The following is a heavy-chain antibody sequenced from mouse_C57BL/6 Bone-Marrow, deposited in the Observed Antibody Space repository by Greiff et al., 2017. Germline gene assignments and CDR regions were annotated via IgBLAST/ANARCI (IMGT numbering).Heavy chain of an antibody. V-gene: IGHV14-4*01. CDR2: IDPENGDT. J-gene: IGHJ2*01. D-gene: IGHD1-1*01. Sequence: EVQLQHSGAELVRPGASVKLSCTASGFNIKDDYMHWVKQRPEQGLEWIGWIDPENGDTEYASKFQGKATITADTSSNTAYLQLSSLTSEDTAVYYCTTTVVAPYYFDYWGQGTTLTVSS. CDR3: TTTVVAPYYFDY. CDR1: GFNIKDDY.